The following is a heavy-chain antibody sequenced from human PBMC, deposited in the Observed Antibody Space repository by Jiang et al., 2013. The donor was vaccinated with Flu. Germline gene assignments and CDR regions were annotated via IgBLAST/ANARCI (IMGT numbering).Heavy chain of an antibody. J-gene: IGHJ3*02. D-gene: IGHD3-3*01. CDR1: GGSVQWLL. CDR2: INHSGST. V-gene: IGHV4-34*01. Sequence: SLTCAVYGGSVQWLLLELDPPAPGKGLEWIGEINHSGSTNYNPSLKSRVTISVDTSKNQFSLKLSSVTAADTAVYYCASRSYDFWSGYYPDAFDIWGQGTMVTVSS. CDR3: ASRSYDFWSGYYPDAFDI.